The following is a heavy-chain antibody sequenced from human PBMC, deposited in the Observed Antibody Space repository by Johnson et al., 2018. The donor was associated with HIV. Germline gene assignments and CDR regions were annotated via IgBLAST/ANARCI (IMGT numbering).Heavy chain of an antibody. J-gene: IGHJ3*02. CDR2: INWNGGRT. CDR1: GSNFDDYG. CDR3: ARGAANDAFDI. D-gene: IGHD1-26*01. V-gene: IGHV3-20*04. Sequence: VQLVESGGGLVRPGGSLRLSCAASGSNFDDYGMSWVRQAPGQGLEWVSGINWNGGRTGYADSVKGRFTISRDNAKNSLHLQMNSLRAEDTALYYCARGAANDAFDIWGQGTMVTVSS.